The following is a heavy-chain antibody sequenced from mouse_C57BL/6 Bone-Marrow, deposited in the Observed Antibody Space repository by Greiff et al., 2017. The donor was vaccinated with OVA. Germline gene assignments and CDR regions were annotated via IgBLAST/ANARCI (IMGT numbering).Heavy chain of an antibody. Sequence: DVKLVESGGGLVKPGGSLKLSCAASGFTFSSYAMSWVRQTPEKRLEWVATISDGGSYTYYPDNVKGRFTISRDNAKTNLYLQMSHLKSEDTAMYYCALWLRRRGYAMDYWGQGTSVTVSS. CDR1: GFTFSSYA. CDR3: ALWLRRRGYAMDY. D-gene: IGHD2-2*01. V-gene: IGHV5-4*03. J-gene: IGHJ4*01. CDR2: ISDGGSYT.